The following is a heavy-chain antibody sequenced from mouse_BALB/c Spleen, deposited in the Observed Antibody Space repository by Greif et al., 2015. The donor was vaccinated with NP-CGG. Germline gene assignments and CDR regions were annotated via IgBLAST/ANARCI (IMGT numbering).Heavy chain of an antibody. D-gene: IGHD1-1*01. CDR2: ISSGSSTI. CDR1: GFTFSSFG. CDR3: ARDYYGSFFFDY. J-gene: IGHJ2*01. V-gene: IGHV5-17*02. Sequence: EVMLVESGGGLVQPGGSRKLSCAASGFTFSSFGMHWVRQAPEKGLEWVAYISSGSSTIYYADTVKGRFTISRDNPKNTLFLQMTSLRSEDTAMYYCARDYYGSFFFDYWGQGTTLTVSS.